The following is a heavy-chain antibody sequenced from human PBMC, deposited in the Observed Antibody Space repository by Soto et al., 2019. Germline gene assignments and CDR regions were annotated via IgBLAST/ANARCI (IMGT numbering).Heavy chain of an antibody. V-gene: IGHV3-9*01. J-gene: IGHJ6*02. D-gene: IGHD3-22*01. CDR1: GFTFDDYA. Sequence: GGSLRLSCAASGFTFDDYAMHWVRQAPGKGLEWVSGISWNSGSIGYVDSVKGRFTISRDNAKNSLYLQMNSLRAEDTAVYYCAKNSSGHRDYYYGMDVWGQGTTVTVSS. CDR2: ISWNSGSI. CDR3: AKNSSGHRDYYYGMDV.